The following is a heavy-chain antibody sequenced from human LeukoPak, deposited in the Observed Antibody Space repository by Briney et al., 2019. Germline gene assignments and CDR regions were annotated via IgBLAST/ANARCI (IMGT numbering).Heavy chain of an antibody. J-gene: IGHJ5*02. CDR2: IIPIFGTA. D-gene: IGHD1-7*01. V-gene: IGHV1-69*13. CDR1: GGTFSSYA. CDR3: ARRPLHSQNYFDP. Sequence: VASVKVSCKASGGTFSSYAISWVRQAPGQGLEWMGGIIPIFGTANYAQKFQGRVTITADESTSTAYMELSSLKASDTAIYYCARRPLHSQNYFDPWGQGTLVTVSP.